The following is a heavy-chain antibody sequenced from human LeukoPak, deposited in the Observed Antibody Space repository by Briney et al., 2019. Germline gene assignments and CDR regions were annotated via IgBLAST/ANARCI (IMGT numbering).Heavy chain of an antibody. CDR2: ISGSGGST. Sequence: GGSLRLSCAASGFTFSSYAMSWVRQAPGEGLEWVSAISGSGGSTYYADSVKGRFTISRDISKNTVYLQMNGLKAEDTAVYYCARDDCSTTPCYAYWGQGTLVTVSS. J-gene: IGHJ4*02. V-gene: IGHV3-23*01. CDR3: ARDDCSTTPCYAY. CDR1: GFTFSSYA. D-gene: IGHD2-2*01.